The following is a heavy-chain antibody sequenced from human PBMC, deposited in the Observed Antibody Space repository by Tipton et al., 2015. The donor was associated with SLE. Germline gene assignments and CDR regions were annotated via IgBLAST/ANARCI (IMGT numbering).Heavy chain of an antibody. CDR2: IKSKTDGGTI. J-gene: IGHJ4*02. D-gene: IGHD4/OR15-4a*01. CDR3: AREAQSVTMVLTGGLDY. Sequence: SLRLSCAASGFTFNKAWLSWVRQAPGKGLEWVSRIKSKTDGGTIDYAAPVKGRFTISRDDSGNTLYLQMNSLRPEDTAVYYCAREAQSVTMVLTGGLDYWGQGALVTVSS. CDR1: GFTFNKAW. V-gene: IGHV3-15*01.